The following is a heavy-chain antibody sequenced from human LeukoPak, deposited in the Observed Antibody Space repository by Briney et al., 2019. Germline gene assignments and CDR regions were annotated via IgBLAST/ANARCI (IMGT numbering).Heavy chain of an antibody. CDR1: GGSISSYY. J-gene: IGHJ4*02. Sequence: PSETLSLTCTVSGGSISSYYWSWIRQPPGKGLEWIGYIYYSGGTNYNPSLKSRVTISVDTSKNQFSPKLSSVTAADTAVYYCARARSNWDYYFDYWGQGTLVTVSS. CDR3: ARARSNWDYYFDY. V-gene: IGHV4-59*01. D-gene: IGHD1-7*01. CDR2: IYYSGGT.